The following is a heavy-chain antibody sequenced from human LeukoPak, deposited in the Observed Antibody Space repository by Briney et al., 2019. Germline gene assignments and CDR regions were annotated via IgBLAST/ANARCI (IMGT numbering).Heavy chain of an antibody. J-gene: IGHJ4*02. CDR2: ISSHGSSI. CDR1: GFTFSDYY. Sequence: SGGSLRLSCVASGFTFSDYYMGWIRQAQGKGLEWVAFISSHGSSIFYADSVRDRFTISRDNTRNTLYLQMNSLTADDTAVYYCARGDPYDTTGYPSDYWGQGTLVTVSS. D-gene: IGHD3-22*01. CDR3: ARGDPYDTTGYPSDY. V-gene: IGHV3-11*01.